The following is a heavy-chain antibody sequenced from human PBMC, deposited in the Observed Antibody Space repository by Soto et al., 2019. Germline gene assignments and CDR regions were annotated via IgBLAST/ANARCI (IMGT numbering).Heavy chain of an antibody. CDR3: ARLIAAEESYYYYGMDV. CDR1: GYSFTSYW. J-gene: IGHJ6*02. CDR2: IYPGDSDT. D-gene: IGHD6-13*01. V-gene: IGHV5-51*01. Sequence: GESLKISCKGSGYSFTSYWIGWVRQMPGKGLEWMGIIYPGDSDTRYSPSFQGQVTISADKSISTAYLQWSSLKASDTAMYYCARLIAAEESYYYYGMDVWGQGTTVTVSS.